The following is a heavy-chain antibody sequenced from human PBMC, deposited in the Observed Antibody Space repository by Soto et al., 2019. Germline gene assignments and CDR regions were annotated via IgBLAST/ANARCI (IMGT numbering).Heavy chain of an antibody. D-gene: IGHD6-19*01. Sequence: QVQLVESGGGVVQPGRSLRLSCAASGFTFSSYGMHWVRQAPGKGLEWVTVISNDGSNKYYADSVKGRFTISRDNSKNTLYLQLNSLRAEDKAVYYCAKDLGGLVYTFDYWGQGTLVTVSS. V-gene: IGHV3-30*18. CDR1: GFTFSSYG. CDR3: AKDLGGLVYTFDY. CDR2: ISNDGSNK. J-gene: IGHJ4*02.